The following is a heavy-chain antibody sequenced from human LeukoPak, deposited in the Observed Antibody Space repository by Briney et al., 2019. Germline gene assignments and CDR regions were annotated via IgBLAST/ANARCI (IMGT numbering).Heavy chain of an antibody. V-gene: IGHV4-34*01. CDR1: GGSFSGYY. D-gene: IGHD4-17*01. CDR2: INHSGST. Sequence: TSETLSLTCAVYGGSFSGYYWSWIRQPPGKGLEWIGEINHSGSTNYNPSLKSRVTISVDTSKNQFSLKLSSVTADTAVYYCARFPYGDYAADYWGQGTLVTVSS. J-gene: IGHJ4*02. CDR3: ARFPYGDYAADY.